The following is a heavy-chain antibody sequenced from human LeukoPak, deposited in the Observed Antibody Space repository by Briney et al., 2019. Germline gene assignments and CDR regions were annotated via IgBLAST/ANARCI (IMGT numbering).Heavy chain of an antibody. CDR1: GGSFSGYY. J-gene: IGHJ4*02. Sequence: SETLSLTCAVYGGSFSGYYWSWIRQPPGKGLEWIGEINHSGSTNYNPPLKSRVTISVDTSKNQFSLKLSSVTAADTAVYYCARASRFVVAVWGQGTLVTVSS. CDR3: ARASRFVVAV. CDR2: INHSGST. D-gene: IGHD2-2*01. V-gene: IGHV4-34*01.